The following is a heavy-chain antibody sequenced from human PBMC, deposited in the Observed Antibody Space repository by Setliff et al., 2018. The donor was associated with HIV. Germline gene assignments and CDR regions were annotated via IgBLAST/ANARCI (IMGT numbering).Heavy chain of an antibody. CDR3: ARGTGVGGVIITGGFDV. V-gene: IGHV1-2*06. CDR1: GYTFTAYY. D-gene: IGHD3-10*01. CDR2: IDPTTGDT. J-gene: IGHJ6*03. Sequence: ASVKVSCKASGYTFTAYYIHWVRQAPGQGLEWMGRIDPTTGDTRYTRRFQGRVTMTRDTSISTAYMELSSLTSEDTAVYYCARGTGVGGVIITGGFDVWGKGTTVT.